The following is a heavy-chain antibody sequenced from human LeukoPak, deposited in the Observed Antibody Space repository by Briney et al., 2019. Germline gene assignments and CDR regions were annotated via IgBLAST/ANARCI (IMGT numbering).Heavy chain of an antibody. V-gene: IGHV3-13*01. J-gene: IGHJ6*02. CDR3: ARGDPNSYGMDV. D-gene: IGHD1/OR15-1a*01. CDR2: IGTAGDT. Sequence: GGSLRLSCAASGFTFSSYDMHWVRQATGKGLEWVSAIGTAGDTYYPGSVKGRFTISRGNAKNSLYLQMNSLRAGDTAVYYCARGDPNSYGMDVWGQGTTVTVSS. CDR1: GFTFSSYD.